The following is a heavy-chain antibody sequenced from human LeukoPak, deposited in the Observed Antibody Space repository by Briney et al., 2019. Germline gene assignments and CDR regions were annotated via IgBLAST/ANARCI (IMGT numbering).Heavy chain of an antibody. J-gene: IGHJ4*02. Sequence: QAGASLRLSCAASGFFFSNYAMYWVRQAPGKGLEWVSAISGRSNNTYYADPVKGRFTISRDSSKNTLYLQMNSLRADDTAVYYCAKWGDYDVLTGYYVSDFWGQGTLVTVSS. CDR2: ISGRSNNT. D-gene: IGHD3-9*01. CDR3: AKWGDYDVLTGYYVSDF. V-gene: IGHV3-23*01. CDR1: GFFFSNYA.